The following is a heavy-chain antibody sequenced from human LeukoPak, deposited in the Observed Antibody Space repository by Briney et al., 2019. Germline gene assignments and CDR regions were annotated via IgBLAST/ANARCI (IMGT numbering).Heavy chain of an antibody. D-gene: IGHD6-19*01. CDR1: GFTFSTYS. CDR2: ISTSSNRI. J-gene: IGHJ4*02. Sequence: GGSLRLSCSASGFTFSTYSMNWVRQAPGKGLEWVSYISTSSNRIDYADSVKGRFTMSRDNAKNLLYLQMNSLRDEDTAMYYCARVSAPGTSGWYFGYWGQGTLVTVSS. V-gene: IGHV3-48*02. CDR3: ARVSAPGTSGWYFGY.